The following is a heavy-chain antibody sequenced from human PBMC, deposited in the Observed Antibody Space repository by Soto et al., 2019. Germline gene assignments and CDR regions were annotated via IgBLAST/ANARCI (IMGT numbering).Heavy chain of an antibody. CDR3: ARRNSSGWYDYFDH. J-gene: IGHJ4*02. V-gene: IGHV4-34*01. D-gene: IGHD6-19*01. CDR1: GGSFSGYY. Sequence: SETLSLTCAVYGGSFSGYYWSWIRQPPGKGLEWIGEINHSGSTNYNPSLKSRVTISVDTSKNQFSLKLSSVTAADTAVYYCARRNSSGWYDYFDHWGQGTLVTVSS. CDR2: INHSGST.